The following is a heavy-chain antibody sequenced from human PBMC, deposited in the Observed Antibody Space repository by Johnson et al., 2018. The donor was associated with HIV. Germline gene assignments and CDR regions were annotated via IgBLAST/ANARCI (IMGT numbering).Heavy chain of an antibody. CDR1: GFTFSPYW. J-gene: IGHJ3*02. CDR3: ARGALGSFDI. Sequence: VQLVESGGGLVKPGGSLRLSCAASGFTFSPYWVHWVRQAPGQGLVWVSNIKTDGSNTNYADSVKGRFTISRDNAKNTVYLQMDSLRDEDMAVYYCARGALGSFDIWGQGTMVTGSS. CDR2: IKTDGSNT. V-gene: IGHV3-74*02. D-gene: IGHD3-10*01.